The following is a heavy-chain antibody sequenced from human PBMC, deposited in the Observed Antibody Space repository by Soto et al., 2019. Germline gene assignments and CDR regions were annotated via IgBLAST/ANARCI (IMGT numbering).Heavy chain of an antibody. D-gene: IGHD6-19*01. Sequence: QVQVVESGGGVVQPGRSLRLSCAASGFTLSCCGMHGVRQAPGKGLELVGVITYDGSEIHYGDYVKGRFTISRDSSENTVYLQMNSLRVEDSAVYYCAKEQSSGFYRVVDYWGQVTLGTVSP. J-gene: IGHJ4*02. CDR3: AKEQSSGFYRVVDY. V-gene: IGHV3-30*18. CDR2: ITYDGSEI. CDR1: GFTLSCCG.